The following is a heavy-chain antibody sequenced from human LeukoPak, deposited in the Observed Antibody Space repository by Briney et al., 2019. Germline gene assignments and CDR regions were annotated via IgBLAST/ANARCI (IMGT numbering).Heavy chain of an antibody. D-gene: IGHD3-22*01. V-gene: IGHV3-30*02. CDR1: GFTFSSYG. J-gene: IGHJ4*02. CDR3: AKDGDYDSSGYYYD. CDR2: IRYDGSNK. Sequence: GGSLRLSCAASGFTFSSYGMHWVRQAPGKGLEWVAFIRYDGSNKYYADSVKGRFTISRDNSKNTLYLQMNSLRAEDTAVYYCAKDGDYDSSGYYYDWGQGTLVTVSA.